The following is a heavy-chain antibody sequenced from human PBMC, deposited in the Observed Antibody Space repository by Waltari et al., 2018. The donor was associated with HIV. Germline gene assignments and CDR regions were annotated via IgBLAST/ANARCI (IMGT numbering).Heavy chain of an antibody. CDR1: GFPFHSDW. J-gene: IGHJ5*02. D-gene: IGHD1-7*01. Sequence: EVQLVESGGGVVQPGGSRRLDVADPGFPFHSDWMSWARPAPGKGLELVANIKHDGSEKYYVGSVKGRFTISRDNAKSSLYLQMNSLRAEDTAVYYCARGDNWNSNWFDPWGQGTLVTVSS. V-gene: IGHV3-7*01. CDR3: ARGDNWNSNWFDP. CDR2: IKHDGSEK.